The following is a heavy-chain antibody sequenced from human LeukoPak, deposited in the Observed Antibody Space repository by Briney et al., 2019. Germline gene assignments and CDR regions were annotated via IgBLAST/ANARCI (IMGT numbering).Heavy chain of an antibody. V-gene: IGHV4-39*07. D-gene: IGHD3-10*01. Sequence: PSETLSLTCTVSGGSISSSSYYWSWIRQPPGKGLEWIGEINHSGSTNYNPSLKSRVTISVDTSKNQFSLKLSSVTAADTAVYYCARGRRITMVRGVIHGYNWFDPWGQGTLVTVSS. CDR2: INHSGST. J-gene: IGHJ5*02. CDR3: ARGRRITMVRGVIHGYNWFDP. CDR1: GGSISSSSYY.